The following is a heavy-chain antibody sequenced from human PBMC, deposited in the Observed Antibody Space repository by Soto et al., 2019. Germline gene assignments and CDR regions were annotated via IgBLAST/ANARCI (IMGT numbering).Heavy chain of an antibody. V-gene: IGHV1-18*01. CDR3: ARDYYDYVWGSYETFDI. CDR1: GYTFSSYG. Sequence: ASVKVSCKASGYTFSSYGISLVRQAPGQGLEWMGWISAYNGNTNYAQKLQGRVTMTTDTSTSTAYMELRSLRSDDTAVYYCARDYYDYVWGSYETFDIWGQGTMVTVSS. CDR2: ISAYNGNT. D-gene: IGHD3-16*01. J-gene: IGHJ3*02.